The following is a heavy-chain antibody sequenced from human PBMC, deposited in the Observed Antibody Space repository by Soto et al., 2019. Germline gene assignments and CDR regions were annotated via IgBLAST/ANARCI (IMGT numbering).Heavy chain of an antibody. CDR3: AKGGVLVAAAIVY. Sequence: GGSLRLSCAASGFTFDDYAMHWVRQAPGKGLGWVSGISWNSGTIGYADSVKGRFTISRDNAKNSLYLQMNNLRAEDTALYYCAKGGVLVAAAIVYWGQGTLVTVSS. CDR1: GFTFDDYA. V-gene: IGHV3-9*01. CDR2: ISWNSGTI. D-gene: IGHD2-2*01. J-gene: IGHJ4*02.